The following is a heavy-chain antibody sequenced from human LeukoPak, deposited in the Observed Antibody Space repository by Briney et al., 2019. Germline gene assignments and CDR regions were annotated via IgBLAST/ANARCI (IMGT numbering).Heavy chain of an antibody. CDR2: ISASGVMT. Sequence: SGGSLRLSCAASGFTFSSYGMHWVRQAPGKGLEWVSSISASGVMTYYADSVKGRFTVSRDNSKDSLYLQMNSLTAADTAVYYCAKDRSIGTYYTFDHWGQGTLVTVSS. CDR3: AKDRSIGTYYTFDH. J-gene: IGHJ4*02. CDR1: GFTFSSYG. D-gene: IGHD1-26*01. V-gene: IGHV3-23*01.